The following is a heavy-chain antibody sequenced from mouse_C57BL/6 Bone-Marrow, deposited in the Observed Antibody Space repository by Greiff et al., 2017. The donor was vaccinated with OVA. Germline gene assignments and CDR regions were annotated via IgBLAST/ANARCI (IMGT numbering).Heavy chain of an antibody. CDR1: GYTFTSYG. CDR3: GLYDYDVY. CDR2: IYPRSGNT. J-gene: IGHJ3*01. D-gene: IGHD2-4*01. V-gene: IGHV1-81*01. Sequence: QVQLKESGAELARPGASVKLSCKASGYTFTSYGISWVKQRTGQGLEWIGEIYPRSGNTYYNEKFKGKATLTADKSSSTAYMELRSLTSEDSAVYFCGLYDYDVYWGQGTLVTVSA.